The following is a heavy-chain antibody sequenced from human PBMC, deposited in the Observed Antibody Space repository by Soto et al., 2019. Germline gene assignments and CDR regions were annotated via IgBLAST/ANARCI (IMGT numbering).Heavy chain of an antibody. D-gene: IGHD3-16*01. V-gene: IGHV4-34*01. CDR1: GGSFSGYY. CDR3: ASQGGTTTRSYPEY. Sequence: SETLSLTCAVYGGSFSGYYWSWIRQPPGKGLEWIGEINHTGSTKYNPSLKSRVTMSLGTSKNKFSLQLSSVTAADTAVYYCASQGGTTTRSYPEYWGQGTLVTVSS. J-gene: IGHJ4*02. CDR2: INHTGST.